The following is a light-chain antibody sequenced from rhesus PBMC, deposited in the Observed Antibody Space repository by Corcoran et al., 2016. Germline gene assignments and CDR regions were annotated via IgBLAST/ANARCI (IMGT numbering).Light chain of an antibody. CDR1: QSLLHSNGNTY. CDR3: VQAVAVPLP. Sequence: IVMTQTPLSLPITPGDPASISCRSSQSLLHSNGNTYLPWYLQKPGQSPQLLIYGVFKRASGVPDRFGGKGVGYDFTQKISKVEAEDVGVCYCVQAVAVPLPFGGRTKVEIK. J-gene: IGKJ4*01. CDR2: GVF. V-gene: IGKV2-72*01.